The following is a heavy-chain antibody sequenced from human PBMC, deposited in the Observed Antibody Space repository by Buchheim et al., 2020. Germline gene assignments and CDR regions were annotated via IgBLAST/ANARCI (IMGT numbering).Heavy chain of an antibody. CDR3: ARQVDSQRSYELFDY. V-gene: IGHV1-2*04. CDR2: INPNSGGT. D-gene: IGHD1-26*01. J-gene: IGHJ4*02. Sequence: QVQLVQSGAEVKKPGSSVKVSCKASGGTFSSYAISWVRQAPGQGLEWMGWINPNSGGTNYAQKFQGWVTMTRDTSISTAYMELSRLRSDDTAVYYCARQVDSQRSYELFDYWGQGTL. CDR1: GGTFSSYA.